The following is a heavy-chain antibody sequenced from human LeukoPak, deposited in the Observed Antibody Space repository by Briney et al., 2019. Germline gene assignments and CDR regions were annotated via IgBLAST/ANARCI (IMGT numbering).Heavy chain of an antibody. CDR2: IKTDGSAK. Sequence: GGSLRLSCVASGFSFSDYWMSWVRQAPGKGLEWVASIKTDGSAKYCVDSLKGRFTISRDNAKNSLYLQMNNLRAEDTAVYYCARDEGWELLGFDYWGQGTLVTVSS. CDR3: ARDEGWELLGFDY. J-gene: IGHJ4*02. CDR1: GFSFSDYW. V-gene: IGHV3-7*01. D-gene: IGHD1-26*01.